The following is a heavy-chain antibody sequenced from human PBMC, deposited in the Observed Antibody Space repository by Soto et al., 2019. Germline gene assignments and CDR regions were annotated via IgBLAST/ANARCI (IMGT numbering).Heavy chain of an antibody. CDR3: ARDLDYGGNSLRDY. V-gene: IGHV3-21*01. Sequence: GGSLRLSCAASGFTFSRYSMNWVRQAPGKGLEWVSSISGSSSYIYYADPVKGRFTISRDNAKNSLYLQMNSLRAEDTAVYYCARDLDYGGNSLRDYWGQGTLVTVSS. CDR1: GFTFSRYS. J-gene: IGHJ4*02. CDR2: ISGSSSYI. D-gene: IGHD4-17*01.